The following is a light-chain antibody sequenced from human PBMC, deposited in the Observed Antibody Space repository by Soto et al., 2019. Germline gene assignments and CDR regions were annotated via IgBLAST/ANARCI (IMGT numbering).Light chain of an antibody. J-gene: IGKJ1*01. CDR2: GAS. V-gene: IGKV3-15*01. Sequence: EIVMTQSPGTLSVSPGERATLSCRASQSVSSNLAWYQQKPGQAPRLLIYGASTRATGIPARFSGSGSGTEFTLTISSLQSEDFALYYCQQYNNWPETIGQGTKVEIK. CDR1: QSVSSN. CDR3: QQYNNWPET.